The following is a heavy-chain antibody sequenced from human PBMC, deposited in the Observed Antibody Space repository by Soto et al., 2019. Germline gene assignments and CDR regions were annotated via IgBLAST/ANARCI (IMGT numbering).Heavy chain of an antibody. CDR1: GGSISSYY. CDR2: IYYSGST. CDR3: ARNVVPAAHDAFDI. J-gene: IGHJ3*02. D-gene: IGHD2-2*01. Sequence: SETLSLTCTVSGGSISSYYWSWIRQPPGKGLEWIGYIYYSGSTNYNPSLKSRVTISVDTSKNQFSLKLSSVTAADTAVYYCARNVVPAAHDAFDIWGQGTMVTVSS. V-gene: IGHV4-59*01.